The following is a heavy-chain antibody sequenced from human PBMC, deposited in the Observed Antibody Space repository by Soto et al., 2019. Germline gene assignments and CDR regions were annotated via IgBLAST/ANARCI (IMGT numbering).Heavy chain of an antibody. D-gene: IGHD1-1*01. CDR1: GASITNNG. CDR2: SYYSGST. CDR3: ARRQNWNNLFDN. J-gene: IGHJ4*02. Sequence: XETLTLTFTVAGASITNNGWSWIRQSPGKGLEWIGCSYYSGSTSYNPSLRSRVTISIDTSKTQFSLRLRSVTAAYTSVYYCARRQNWNNLFDNWGQGPLVTVSS. V-gene: IGHV4-59*08.